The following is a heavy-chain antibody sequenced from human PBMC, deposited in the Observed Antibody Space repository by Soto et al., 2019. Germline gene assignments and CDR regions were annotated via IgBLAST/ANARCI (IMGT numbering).Heavy chain of an antibody. J-gene: IGHJ5*02. D-gene: IGHD6-13*01. Sequence: SETLSLPCTVSAGSSSSGGYYWSWIRQHPGKGLELIRHIYYTGSTYYNPSPKSRDSISVDTSKNHFPLKLCYVTAPDTPVYSWGGGLWQQLAQGNWFEPWGQGTLVTVSS. CDR3: GGGLWQQLAQGNWFEP. V-gene: IGHV4-31*02. CDR2: IYYTGST. CDR1: AGSSSSGGYY.